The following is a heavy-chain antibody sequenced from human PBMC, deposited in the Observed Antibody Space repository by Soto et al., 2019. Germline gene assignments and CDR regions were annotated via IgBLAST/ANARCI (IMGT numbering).Heavy chain of an antibody. J-gene: IGHJ3*02. D-gene: IGHD2-2*01. V-gene: IGHV3-23*01. CDR1: GFTFSSYA. CDR3: AKEIVVITVTDDAFDI. CDR2: ISGSGGST. Sequence: EVQLLESGGGLVQPGGSLRLSCAASGFTFSSYAMSWVRQAPGKGLEWVSAISGSGGSTYYADSVKGRFTISRDNSKKTLYLQMNSLRAGETAVYYCAKEIVVITVTDDAFDIWGQGTMVTVSS.